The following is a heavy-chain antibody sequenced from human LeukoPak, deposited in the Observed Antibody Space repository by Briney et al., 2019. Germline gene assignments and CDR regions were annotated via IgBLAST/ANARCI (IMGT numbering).Heavy chain of an antibody. CDR1: GYTFPGYF. J-gene: IGHJ6*03. CDR3: ARSGLPLFYYYMDV. D-gene: IGHD2-8*02. V-gene: IGHV1-2*02. Sequence: GASVQVSCKASGYTFPGYFIHWVRQAPGQGLEWMGWINPNSGGTDYAQKFQGRVTMARDTSITTAHMELSRLRSDDTALYYCARSGLPLFYYYMDVWGKGTTVTVSS. CDR2: INPNSGGT.